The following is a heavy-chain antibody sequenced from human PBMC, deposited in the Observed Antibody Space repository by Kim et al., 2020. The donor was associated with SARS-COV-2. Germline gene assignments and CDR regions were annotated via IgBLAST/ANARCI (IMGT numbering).Heavy chain of an antibody. CDR2: MNHSGST. V-gene: IGHV4-34*01. CDR1: GGSFTGYY. D-gene: IGHD2-21*01. J-gene: IGHJ3*01. CDR3: ARIDLVNGESFDL. Sequence: SETLSLTCVVYGGSFTGYYWSWIRQSPGKGLEWIGEMNHSGSTNYNPSLKSRVTLSIDKSREQFSLTMTSVTAADTALYYCARIDLVNGESFDLWGQGTRVTVSS.